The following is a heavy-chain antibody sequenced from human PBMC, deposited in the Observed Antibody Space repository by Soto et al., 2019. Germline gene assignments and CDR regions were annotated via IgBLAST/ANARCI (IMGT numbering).Heavy chain of an antibody. CDR1: GYSFTNYW. D-gene: IGHD6-13*01. CDR3: ARHNRDSSTWFEGWFDP. J-gene: IGHJ5*02. Sequence: EVQLVQSGAEVKKAGESLKISCQGSGYSFTNYWVGWVRQIPGRGLEWMGIIHPGDSDTRYSPFFQGQVTISADKSISTAYRQWSSVKASDTAMYYCARHNRDSSTWFEGWFDPWGQGTLVTVSS. CDR2: IHPGDSDT. V-gene: IGHV5-51*03.